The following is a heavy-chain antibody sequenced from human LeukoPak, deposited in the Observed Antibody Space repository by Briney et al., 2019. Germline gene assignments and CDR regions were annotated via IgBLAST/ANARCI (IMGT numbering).Heavy chain of an antibody. V-gene: IGHV3-33*01. D-gene: IGHD7-27*01. CDR1: GFTFSSYS. Sequence: PGGSLRLSCAASGFTFSSYSMHWVRQAPGKGLEGVAVIWYDGTNKYYADSVKGRFTISRDNSKNTLYLQMNSLRAEDTAVYYCARSWGSAVTFSWFDPWGQGTLVTVSS. CDR3: ARSWGSAVTFSWFDP. J-gene: IGHJ5*02. CDR2: IWYDGTNK.